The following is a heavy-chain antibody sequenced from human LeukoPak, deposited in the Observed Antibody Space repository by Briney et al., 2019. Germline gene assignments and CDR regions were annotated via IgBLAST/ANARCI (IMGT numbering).Heavy chain of an antibody. CDR1: GYSFTSYW. J-gene: IGHJ4*02. V-gene: IGHV5-51*01. Sequence: GESLKISCKGSGYSFTSYWIGWVRQMPGKGLEWMGIIYPRDSDTRYSPSFQGQVTISADKSISTAYLQWSSLKASDTAMYYCARGGRGSSGYYYPDYWGQGTLVTVSS. D-gene: IGHD3-22*01. CDR3: ARGGRGSSGYYYPDY. CDR2: IYPRDSDT.